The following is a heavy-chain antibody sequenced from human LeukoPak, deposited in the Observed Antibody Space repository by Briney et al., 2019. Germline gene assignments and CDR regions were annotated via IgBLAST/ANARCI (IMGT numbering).Heavy chain of an antibody. CDR1: GFTFSSYS. J-gene: IGHJ4*02. D-gene: IGHD4-11*01. CDR2: ISNSSTYI. V-gene: IGHV3-21*01. Sequence: PGGSLRLSCAASGFTFSSYSMNWVRQAPGKGLEWVSSISNSSTYIYYADSVKGRFTISRDNAKNSLYLQMNSLRAEDTAVYYCARDPYSGLFDYWGQGTLVTVSS. CDR3: ARDPYSGLFDY.